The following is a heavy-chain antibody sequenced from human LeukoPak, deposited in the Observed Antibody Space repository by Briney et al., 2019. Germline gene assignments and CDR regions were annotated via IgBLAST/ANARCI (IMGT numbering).Heavy chain of an antibody. CDR2: IYYSGST. D-gene: IGHD3-22*01. Sequence: SETLSLTCTVSGGSISSSSYYWGWIRRPPGKGLEWIGSIYYSGSTYYNPSLKSRVTISVDTSKNQFSLKLSSVTAADTAVYYCARTGYDSSGYYYYFDYWGQGTLVTVSS. CDR1: GGSISSSSYY. CDR3: ARTGYDSSGYYYYFDY. J-gene: IGHJ4*02. V-gene: IGHV4-39*01.